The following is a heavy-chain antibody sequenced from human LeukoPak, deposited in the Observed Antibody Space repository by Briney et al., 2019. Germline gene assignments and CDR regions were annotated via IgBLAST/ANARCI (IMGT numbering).Heavy chain of an antibody. J-gene: IGHJ4*02. V-gene: IGHV4-39*07. CDR3: ARVFDS. CDR2: VFYTGKT. Sequence: SETLTLTCTVSGGSVSTSDYYWGWIRQSPVKGLEWIGDVFYTGKTNYNPSLRGRATISIDTSKNQFSLKLTYVTAADSAVYYCARVFDSWGQGTLVTVSS. CDR1: GGSVSTSDYY.